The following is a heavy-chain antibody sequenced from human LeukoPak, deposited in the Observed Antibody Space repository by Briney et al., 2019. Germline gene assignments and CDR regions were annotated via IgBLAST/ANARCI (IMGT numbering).Heavy chain of an antibody. J-gene: IGHJ4*02. V-gene: IGHV4-39*07. CDR3: ARVFDS. CDR2: VFYTGKT. Sequence: SETLTLTCTVSGGSVSTSDYYWGWIRQSPVKGLEWIGDVFYTGKTNYNPSLRGRATISIDTSKNQFSLKLTYVTAADSAVYYCARVFDSWGQGTLVTVSS. CDR1: GGSVSTSDYY.